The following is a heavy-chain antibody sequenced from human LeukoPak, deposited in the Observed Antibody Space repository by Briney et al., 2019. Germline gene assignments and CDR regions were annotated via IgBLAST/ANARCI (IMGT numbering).Heavy chain of an antibody. D-gene: IGHD2-21*02. CDR3: ARDVIVVVTADAFDI. J-gene: IGHJ3*02. V-gene: IGHV1-69*05. CDR1: GGTFSSYA. Sequence: SVKVSCKASGGTFSSYAISWVRQAPGQGLEWMGRIIPIFGTANYAQKFQGRVTITTDESTSTAYMELSSLRSEDTAVYYCARDVIVVVTADAFDIWGQGTMVTVFS. CDR2: IIPIFGTA.